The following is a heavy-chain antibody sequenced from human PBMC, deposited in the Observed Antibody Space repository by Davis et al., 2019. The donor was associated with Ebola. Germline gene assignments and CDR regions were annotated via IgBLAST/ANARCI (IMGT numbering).Heavy chain of an antibody. CDR1: GYTFTGYY. Sequence: ASVKVSCKASGYTFTGYYMHWVRQAPGQGLEWMGRINPNSGGTNYAQEFQGRVTMTRDTSISTAYMELSRLRSDDTAVYYCATLWFGELLGMDVWGKGTTVTVSS. D-gene: IGHD3-10*01. CDR3: ATLWFGELLGMDV. J-gene: IGHJ6*04. CDR2: INPNSGGT. V-gene: IGHV1-2*06.